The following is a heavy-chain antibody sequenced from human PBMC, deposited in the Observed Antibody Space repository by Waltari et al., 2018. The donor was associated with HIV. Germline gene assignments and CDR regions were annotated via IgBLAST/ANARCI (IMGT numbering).Heavy chain of an antibody. V-gene: IGHV3-33*06. J-gene: IGHJ3*02. Sequence: QLYLMESGGGVVQPGGSLKLSCASSGFTFTGSGMHWVRQAPGKGLEWVAVIWSDGYNKFYADSVRGRFTFSRDNSKYTLSLQMNSLRAEDTALYYCVKERGPFNGFDIWGQGTMVTVSS. CDR2: IWSDGYNK. CDR3: VKERGPFNGFDI. D-gene: IGHD3-16*01. CDR1: GFTFTGSG.